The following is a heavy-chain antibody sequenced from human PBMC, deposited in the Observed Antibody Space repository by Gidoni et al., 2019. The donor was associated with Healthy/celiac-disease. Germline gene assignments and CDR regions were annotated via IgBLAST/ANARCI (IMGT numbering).Heavy chain of an antibody. CDR3: AKAHMPYSSSWYYFDY. CDR1: GFTFDDYA. V-gene: IGHV3-9*01. CDR2: ISWNSGSI. J-gene: IGHJ4*02. D-gene: IGHD6-13*01. Sequence: EVQLVESGGGLVQPGRSLRLSCAASGFTFDDYAMHWVRQAPGKGLEWVSGISWNSGSIGYADSVKGRFTISRDNAKNSLYLQMNSLRAEDTALYHCAKAHMPYSSSWYYFDYWGQGTLVTVSS.